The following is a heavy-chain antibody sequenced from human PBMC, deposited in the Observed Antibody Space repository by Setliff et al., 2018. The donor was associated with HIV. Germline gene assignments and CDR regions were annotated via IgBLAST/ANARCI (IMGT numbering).Heavy chain of an antibody. J-gene: IGHJ6*01. Sequence: PSETLSLTCTVSGGSIRSHYWSWIRQPPGKGLEWIGSFYHTGSTHYNPSLKSRTTMSLDTSRNQVSLKLSSVSAADTAVYYCARDQGLELRGDYYYYGMDVWG. D-gene: IGHD1-7*01. CDR2: FYHTGST. CDR3: ARDQGLELRGDYYYYGMDV. CDR1: GGSIRSHY. V-gene: IGHV4-59*11.